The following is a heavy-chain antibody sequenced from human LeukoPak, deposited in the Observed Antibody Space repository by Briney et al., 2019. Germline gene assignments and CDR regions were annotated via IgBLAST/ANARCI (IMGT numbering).Heavy chain of an antibody. V-gene: IGHV1-18*01. CDR3: AYTERDGYNEGFDY. Sequence: ASVKVSCKASGYTFTSYGISWVRQAPGQGLEWMGWISAYNGNTNYAQKLQGRVTMTTDTSTSTAYIELRSLRSDDTAVYYCAYTERDGYNEGFDYWGQGTLVTVSS. CDR2: ISAYNGNT. CDR1: GYTFTSYG. D-gene: IGHD5-24*01. J-gene: IGHJ4*02.